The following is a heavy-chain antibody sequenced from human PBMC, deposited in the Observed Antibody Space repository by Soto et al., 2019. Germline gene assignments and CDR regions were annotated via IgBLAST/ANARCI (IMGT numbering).Heavy chain of an antibody. D-gene: IGHD3-10*01. CDR3: ARDSPSNYYGSGSYADWFDP. Sequence: SETLSLTCAVYGGSFSGYYWSWIRQPPGKGLEWIGEINHSGSTNYNPSLKSRVTISVDTSKNQFSLKLSSVTAADTAVYYCARDSPSNYYGSGSYADWFDPWGQGTLVTVSS. J-gene: IGHJ5*02. CDR1: GGSFSGYY. V-gene: IGHV4-34*01. CDR2: INHSGST.